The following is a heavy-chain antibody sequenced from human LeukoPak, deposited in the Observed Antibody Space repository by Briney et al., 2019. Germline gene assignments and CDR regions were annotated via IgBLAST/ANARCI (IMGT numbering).Heavy chain of an antibody. CDR3: AREGEYSGSPTDY. J-gene: IGHJ4*02. CDR2: IYTDGTT. D-gene: IGHD5-12*01. V-gene: IGHV3-53*01. CDR1: GFKFGSYA. Sequence: PGGSLRLSCAASGFKFGSYAMSWVRQAPGKGLDWVSVIYTDGTTYYADSVRGRFTISRDESKNTLHLQMSSLRADDTAVYYCAREGEYSGSPTDYWGQGTLVTVSS.